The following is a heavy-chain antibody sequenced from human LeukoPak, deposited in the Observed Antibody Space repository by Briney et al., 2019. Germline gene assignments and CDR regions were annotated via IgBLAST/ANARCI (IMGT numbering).Heavy chain of an antibody. V-gene: IGHV4-39*07. CDR3: ARGSPLRFLEWLLYGFGDY. J-gene: IGHJ4*02. D-gene: IGHD3-3*01. Sequence: SETLSLTCTVSGDSTSNINYYWGWIRQPPGKGLEWIGSIYYSGSTNYNPSLKSRVTISVDTSKNQFSLKLSSVTAADTAVYYCARGSPLRFLEWLLYGFGDYWGQGTLVTVSS. CDR1: GDSTSNINYY. CDR2: IYYSGST.